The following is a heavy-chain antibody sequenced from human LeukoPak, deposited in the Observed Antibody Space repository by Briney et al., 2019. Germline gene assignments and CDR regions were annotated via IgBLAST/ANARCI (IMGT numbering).Heavy chain of an antibody. CDR3: ARSGSYRVGFDP. V-gene: IGHV4-30-4*01. J-gene: IGHJ5*02. CDR1: GGSISSGDYY. D-gene: IGHD1-26*01. CDR2: IYYSGST. Sequence: SGTLSLTCTVSGGSISSGDYYWSWLRQPPGTGLEWIGYIYYSGSTYYNPSLKSRVTISVDTSKNQFSLKLSSVTAADTAVYYCARSGSYRVGFDPWGQGTLVTVSS.